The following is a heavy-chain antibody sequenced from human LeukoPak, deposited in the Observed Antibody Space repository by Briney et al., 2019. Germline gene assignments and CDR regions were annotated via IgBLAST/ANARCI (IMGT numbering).Heavy chain of an antibody. V-gene: IGHV3-23*01. CDR2: MSGSSGTT. CDR3: ARSKEDCCGSFDP. Sequence: PGGSLRLSCAASGFTFSSYSMNWVRQAPGKGLEWVSAMSGSSGTTYYADSVMGRFTISRDKSKNTLYLQMNSLRADDTAVYYCARSKEDCCGSFDPWGQGTLVTVSS. J-gene: IGHJ5*02. D-gene: IGHD2-15*01. CDR1: GFTFSSYS.